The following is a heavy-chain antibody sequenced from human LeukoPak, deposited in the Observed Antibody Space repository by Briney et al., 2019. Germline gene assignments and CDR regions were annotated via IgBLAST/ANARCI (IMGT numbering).Heavy chain of an antibody. CDR2: INPNGGGT. D-gene: IGHD1-26*01. CDR3: AITSAPTTSEY. Sequence: ASVDFLYKVCGYTFNDYYLHCVRQAPGQGLEWMGWINPNGGGTNYAQKFQGRVTLTRDTSISTAYMYLSRLRSDDTAVYYCAITSAPTTSEYSGQ. V-gene: IGHV1-2*02. J-gene: IGHJ4*02. CDR1: GYTFNDYY.